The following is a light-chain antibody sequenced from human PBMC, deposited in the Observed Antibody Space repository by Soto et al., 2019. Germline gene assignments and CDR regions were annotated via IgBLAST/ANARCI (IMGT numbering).Light chain of an antibody. CDR3: QQYYAYPWT. V-gene: IGKV1-5*03. CDR1: QSVGSW. J-gene: IGKJ2*02. CDR2: KAS. Sequence: DIQMTQSPSTLSASVGDRVTITCRASQSVGSWLAWYQQKPGKAPKYLIYKASILESGVPSRFSGSGSGTEFTLTISSLQPDDVATYYCQQYYAYPWTFGQGTKLDFK.